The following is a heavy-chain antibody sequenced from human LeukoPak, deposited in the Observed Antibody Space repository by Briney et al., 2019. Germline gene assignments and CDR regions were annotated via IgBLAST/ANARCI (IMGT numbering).Heavy chain of an antibody. V-gene: IGHV1-18*04. Sequence: GASVKVSCKASGYTFTGYYIHWVRQAPGQGLEWMGWISAYNGNTNYAQKLQGRVTMTTDTSTSTAYMELRSLRSDDTAVYYCARTITMVRGVTSHYMDVWGKGTTVTISS. CDR1: GYTFTGYY. CDR3: ARTITMVRGVTSHYMDV. CDR2: ISAYNGNT. J-gene: IGHJ6*03. D-gene: IGHD3-10*01.